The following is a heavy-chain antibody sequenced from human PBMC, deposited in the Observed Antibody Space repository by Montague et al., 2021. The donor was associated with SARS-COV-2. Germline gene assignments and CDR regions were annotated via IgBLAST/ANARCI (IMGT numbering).Heavy chain of an antibody. D-gene: IGHD3-22*01. CDR2: INHRGTS. CDR1: GGSFSDYF. CDR3: ARGRQHFNMIVVIMTGGEYYFDY. Sequence: ETLSLTCAVYGGSFSDYFWTWIRQPPGKGLEWIGEINHRGTSNYNPSLKSRVSISVDTSKNQFSLYLGSVTAADTAVYYCARGRQHFNMIVVIMTGGEYYFDYWGQGTLVTVSS. J-gene: IGHJ4*02. V-gene: IGHV4-34*01.